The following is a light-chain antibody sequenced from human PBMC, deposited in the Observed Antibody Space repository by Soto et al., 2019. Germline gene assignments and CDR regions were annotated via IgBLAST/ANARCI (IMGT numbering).Light chain of an antibody. V-gene: IGKV1-5*03. Sequence: FQMTQSPSTLSASVGDRVSITCRASQTIFSWLAWYQQKPGKAPKLLIYKASRLEGGVPSRFSGAGSGTEFTLTISGLQPDDFATYYCQQYNSYPYSFGQGTKVDSK. CDR2: KAS. CDR3: QQYNSYPYS. CDR1: QTIFSW. J-gene: IGKJ2*03.